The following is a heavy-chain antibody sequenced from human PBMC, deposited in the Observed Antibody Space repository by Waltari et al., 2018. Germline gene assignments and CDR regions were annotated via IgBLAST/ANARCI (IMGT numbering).Heavy chain of an antibody. CDR2: LYSDERT. CDR1: GLTVSANY. D-gene: IGHD6-19*01. CDR3: ARGVAGGFDI. V-gene: IGHV3-53*04. Sequence: EVELVESGGGLVQPGGSLRLSCAASGLTVSANYIGWVRQAPGKGLEWVSVLYSDERTYYADSVKGRFTISRHNSRNILYFQMNRLRIEDTAVYYCARGVAGGFDIWGQGTRVTVSS. J-gene: IGHJ3*02.